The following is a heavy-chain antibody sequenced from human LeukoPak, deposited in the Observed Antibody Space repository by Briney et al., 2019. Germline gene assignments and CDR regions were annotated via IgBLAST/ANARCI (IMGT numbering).Heavy chain of an antibody. Sequence: ASVKVSCKASGYTFTGYYMHWVRQAPGQGLEWMGWINPNSGGTNYAQKFQGRVAMTRNTSIGTAYMEVSSLRSEDTAVYYCARARAFYGDYPYYFDYWGHGTLVTVSS. CDR3: ARARAFYGDYPYYFDY. CDR2: INPNSGGT. CDR1: GYTFTGYY. J-gene: IGHJ4*01. V-gene: IGHV1-2*02. D-gene: IGHD4-17*01.